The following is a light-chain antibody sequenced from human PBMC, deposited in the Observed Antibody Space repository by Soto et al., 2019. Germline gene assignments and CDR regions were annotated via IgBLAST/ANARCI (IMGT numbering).Light chain of an antibody. CDR3: KQYGSSPLYT. CDR1: QSVSSSS. Sequence: EVVLKQSPGTLSLSPGDRDTLSCRASQSVSSSSFAWYQQKPAQAPMLLIYGASIKATGIPDRFSGSGSGTNFTLIISRLEPEDFAVYYCKQYGSSPLYTFGQGTTLEIK. J-gene: IGKJ2*01. V-gene: IGKV3-20*01. CDR2: GAS.